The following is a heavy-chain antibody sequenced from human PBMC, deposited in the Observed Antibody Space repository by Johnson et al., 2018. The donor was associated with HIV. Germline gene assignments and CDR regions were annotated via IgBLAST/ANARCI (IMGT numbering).Heavy chain of an antibody. J-gene: IGHJ3*01. D-gene: IGHD6-19*01. CDR2: IRYDGSNK. CDR3: ARDRGSSRDALDV. CDR1: GFSFSSYG. V-gene: IGHV3-30*02. Sequence: QVQLVESGGGVVQPGGSLRLSCVASGFSFSSYGTHWVRQAPDKGLEWVAFIRYDGSNKYYANSVKGRFTISRDNSKNTLYLQMNSLRAEDTALYYCARDRGSSRDALDVWGQGTMVTVSS.